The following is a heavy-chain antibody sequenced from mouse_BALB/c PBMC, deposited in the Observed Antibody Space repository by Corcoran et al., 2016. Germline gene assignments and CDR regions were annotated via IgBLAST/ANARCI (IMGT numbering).Heavy chain of an antibody. Sequence: QVQLQQSGAELMKPGASVKISCKATGYTFSSYWIEWVKQRPGHGLEWIGEILPGSGSTNYNEKFKGKATFTADTSSNTAYMQLSSLTSEDSAVYYCARGSLYRSIFAYWGQGTLVTVSA. CDR3: ARGSLYRSIFAY. CDR1: GYTFSSYW. CDR2: ILPGSGST. D-gene: IGHD2-14*01. V-gene: IGHV1-9*01. J-gene: IGHJ3*01.